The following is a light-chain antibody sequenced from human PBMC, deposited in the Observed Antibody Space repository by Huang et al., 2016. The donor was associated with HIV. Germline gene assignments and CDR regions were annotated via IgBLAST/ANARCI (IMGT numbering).Light chain of an antibody. CDR2: DAS. CDR3: QQRSNWIT. J-gene: IGKJ5*01. CDR1: QSVATY. V-gene: IGKV3-11*01. Sequence: EIVLAQSPATLSLSPGERATLSCRASQSVATYLAWYQQRPGQAPKRLVYDASNSATGIPDRFSGSGSGTDFTLTISSLEPEDFAIYYCQQRSNWITFGQGTRLEIK.